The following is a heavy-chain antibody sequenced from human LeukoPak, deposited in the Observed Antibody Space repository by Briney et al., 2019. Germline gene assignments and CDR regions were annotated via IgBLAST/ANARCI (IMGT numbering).Heavy chain of an antibody. D-gene: IGHD3-10*01. CDR2: ISAYNGNT. CDR3: ARVAYGSGSRLIDC. J-gene: IGHJ4*02. Sequence: GASVKVSCKPSGYTFTSYGISWVRQAPGQGLEWMGWISAYNGNTNYAQKLQGRVTMTTDTSTSTAYMELRSLRSDDTAVYYCARVAYGSGSRLIDCWGQGTLVTISS. CDR1: GYTFTSYG. V-gene: IGHV1-18*01.